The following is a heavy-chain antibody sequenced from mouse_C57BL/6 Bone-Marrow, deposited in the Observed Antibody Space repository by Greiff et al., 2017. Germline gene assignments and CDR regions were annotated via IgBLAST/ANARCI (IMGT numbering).Heavy chain of an antibody. V-gene: IGHV1-82*01. CDR1: GYAFSSSW. J-gene: IGHJ4*01. Sequence: QVQLQQSGPELVKPGASVKISCKASGYAFSSSWMNWVKQRPGKGLEWIGRIYPGDGDTNYNGKFKGKATLTADKSSSTAYMQLSSLKSEDSAVYFCARRTAQATGAMDYWGQGTSVTVSS. CDR3: ARRTAQATGAMDY. D-gene: IGHD3-2*02. CDR2: IYPGDGDT.